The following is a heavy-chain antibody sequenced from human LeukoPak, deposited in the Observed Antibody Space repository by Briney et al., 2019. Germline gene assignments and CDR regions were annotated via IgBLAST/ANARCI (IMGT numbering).Heavy chain of an antibody. V-gene: IGHV4-4*02. Sequence: PSETLSLTCAVSGGSISSSNWWSWVRQPPGKGLEWIGEIYHGGNTNYNPSLKSRVTISVDTSKNQFSLKLSSVTAADTAVYYCARGFPAVIVVVVAANRVGWFDPWGQGTLVTVSS. J-gene: IGHJ5*02. CDR1: GGSISSSNW. D-gene: IGHD2-15*01. CDR2: IYHGGNT. CDR3: ARGFPAVIVVVVAANRVGWFDP.